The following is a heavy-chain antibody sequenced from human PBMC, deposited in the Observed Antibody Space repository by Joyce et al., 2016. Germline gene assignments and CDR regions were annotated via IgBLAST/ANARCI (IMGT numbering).Heavy chain of an antibody. D-gene: IGHD5-12*01. CDR2: ISSSSSFI. J-gene: IGHJ4*02. Sequence: EVQLVESGGGLVKPGGSLRLSCAASGFTFSSYSMNWVRQAPGKWLEWFSSISSSSSFIYYADSVKGRFTISRDNAKNSLYLQMNSLRAEDTAVYYCASGYSGYDFEAYFDYWGQGTLVTVSS. V-gene: IGHV3-21*01. CDR3: ASGYSGYDFEAYFDY. CDR1: GFTFSSYS.